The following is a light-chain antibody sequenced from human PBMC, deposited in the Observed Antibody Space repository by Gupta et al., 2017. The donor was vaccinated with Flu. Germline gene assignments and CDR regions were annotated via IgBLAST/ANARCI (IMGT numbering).Light chain of an antibody. J-gene: IGLJ2*01. Sequence: QSALTQPSPVSGSPGQSVTISCTGPSSDVGGYNYVSWYQQHPGKAPKLMIYDVSKRPSVVPDRFSASKAGNTASLTISVLQAEDEADYYCCSYAGIYTLVFGGGTKLTVL. CDR3: CSYAGIYTLV. CDR1: SSDVGGYNY. V-gene: IGLV2-11*01. CDR2: DVS.